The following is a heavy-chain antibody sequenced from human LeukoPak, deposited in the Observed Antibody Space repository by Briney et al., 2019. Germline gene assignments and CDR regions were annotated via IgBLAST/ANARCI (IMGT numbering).Heavy chain of an antibody. CDR3: ARGGYYGSGRYYFDS. CDR1: GFTFSSYW. J-gene: IGHJ4*02. D-gene: IGHD3-3*01. CDR2: KSDGSNT. V-gene: IGHV3-74*01. Sequence: GGSLRLSCAASGFTFSSYWMHWVRQAPGKGLVWVSRKSDGSNTNYADSVKGRFTISRDNAKNTLHLQMNSLRAEDTAVYYCARGGYYGSGRYYFDSWGQGTLVTVSS.